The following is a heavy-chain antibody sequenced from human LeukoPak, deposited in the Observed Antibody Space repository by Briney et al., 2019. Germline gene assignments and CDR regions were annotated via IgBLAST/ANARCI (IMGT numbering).Heavy chain of an antibody. CDR3: ARDGSYYGGYYFDS. D-gene: IGHD1-26*01. CDR1: GFTFRPYT. J-gene: IGHJ4*02. V-gene: IGHV3-21*01. Sequence: GGSLRLSCAVSGFTFRPYTMNWVRQPPGKGLEWVSSITGTSSYIYYADSVKGRFTISRDDAQNSLSLHMNSLRAEDTAVYYCARDGSYYGGYYFDSWGLGTLVTVSS. CDR2: ITGTSSYI.